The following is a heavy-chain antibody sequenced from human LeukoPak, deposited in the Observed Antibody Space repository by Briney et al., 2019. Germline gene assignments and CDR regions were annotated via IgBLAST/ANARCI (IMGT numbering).Heavy chain of an antibody. V-gene: IGHV1-18*04. D-gene: IGHD3-9*01. Sequence: ASVKVSCKASGYTFTSYGISWVRQAPGQGLEWMGWISAYNGNTNYAQKLQGRVTMTTDTSTSTAYMELRSLRSDDTAVEYCARRRGEILFLDYSYYAMDVWGKGTTVTVSS. CDR1: GYTFTSYG. CDR2: ISAYNGNT. J-gene: IGHJ6*04. CDR3: ARRRGEILFLDYSYYAMDV.